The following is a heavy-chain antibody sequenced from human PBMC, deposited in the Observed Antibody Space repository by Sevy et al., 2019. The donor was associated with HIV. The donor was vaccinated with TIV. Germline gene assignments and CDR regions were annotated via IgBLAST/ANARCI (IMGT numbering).Heavy chain of an antibody. D-gene: IGHD4-17*01. Sequence: SETLSLTCSVSGDSISGYYWSWIRQPPGKGLQWIGYIYYSGFTNYNPSLKSRVTISEDMSKNQLSLKVTSVTAADTAVYFCARTTPYYYYAVDVWGQGTTVTVSS. CDR3: ARTTPYYYYAVDV. CDR2: IYYSGFT. CDR1: GDSISGYY. V-gene: IGHV4-59*01. J-gene: IGHJ6*02.